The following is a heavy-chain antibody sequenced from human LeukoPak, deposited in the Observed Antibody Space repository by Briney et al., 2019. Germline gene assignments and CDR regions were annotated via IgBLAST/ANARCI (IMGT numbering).Heavy chain of an antibody. V-gene: IGHV3-23*01. Sequence: GGSLRLSCAASGFTFSSYAMSWVRQAPGKGLEWVSGISGSGDNTYYADSVKGRFTISRDNSKNTLYLQMNSLRAEDTAVYYCAKDPMGVGATRDFDYWGQGTLVTVSS. CDR3: AKDPMGVGATRDFDY. J-gene: IGHJ4*02. D-gene: IGHD1-26*01. CDR2: ISGSGDNT. CDR1: GFTFSSYA.